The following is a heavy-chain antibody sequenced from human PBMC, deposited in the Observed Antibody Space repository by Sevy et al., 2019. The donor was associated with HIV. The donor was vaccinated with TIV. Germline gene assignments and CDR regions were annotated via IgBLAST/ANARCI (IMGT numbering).Heavy chain of an antibody. CDR1: GFIFSSYE. D-gene: IGHD4-17*01. Sequence: GESLKISCAASGFIFSSYEVNWVRQAPGKGLEWISYISNSGSALYYSDSVKGRFTISRDNAKNSLYLQMNSLRVEDTAVYYCARDLPPSATTVAHFDCWGQGTQVTVSS. CDR3: ARDLPPSATTVAHFDC. J-gene: IGHJ4*02. V-gene: IGHV3-48*03. CDR2: ISNSGSAL.